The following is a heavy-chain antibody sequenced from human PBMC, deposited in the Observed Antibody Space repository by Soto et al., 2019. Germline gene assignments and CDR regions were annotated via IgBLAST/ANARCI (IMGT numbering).Heavy chain of an antibody. V-gene: IGHV1-3*01. CDR3: AEARSANYDFWSGYYTEWFDP. CDR2: INAGNGNT. J-gene: IGHJ5*02. Sequence: ASLKVSCKASGYTFTSYTMHWVRQAPGQRLEWMGWINAGNGNTKYSQKFQGRVTITRDTSASTAYMELSSLRSEDTAVYYCAEARSANYDFWSGYYTEWFDPWGQGTLVTVS. D-gene: IGHD3-3*01. CDR1: GYTFTSYT.